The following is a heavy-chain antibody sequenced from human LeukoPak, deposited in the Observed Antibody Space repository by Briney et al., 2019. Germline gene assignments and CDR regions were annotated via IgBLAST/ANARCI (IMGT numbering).Heavy chain of an antibody. D-gene: IGHD2-15*01. V-gene: IGHV3-48*04. CDR1: GFTFSSHS. CDR2: ISSSSSTI. Sequence: GGSLRLSCAASGFTFSSHSMSWVRQAPGKGLEWVSFISSSSSTIYYADSVKGRFTVSRDNAKKSLYLQMDSLRAEDTAVYYCVPLCGGSCYRFDYWGQGTLVTVSS. J-gene: IGHJ4*02. CDR3: VPLCGGSCYRFDY.